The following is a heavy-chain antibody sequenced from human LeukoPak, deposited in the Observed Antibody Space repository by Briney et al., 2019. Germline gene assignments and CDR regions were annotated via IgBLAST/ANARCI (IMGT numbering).Heavy chain of an antibody. CDR3: ARNMTAISRLDVSDI. CDR1: GGSMSSSGQY. CDR2: IYYSGST. J-gene: IGHJ3*02. V-gene: IGHV4-39*01. Sequence: PSETLSLTCTVSGGSMSSSGQYWGWIRQSPVKGLEWIGSIYYSGSTYYNPSLKSRVTISVDTSKNQFSLELRSVTAADTAIYYCARNMTAISRLDVSDIWGPGTMVTVS. D-gene: IGHD2-21*02.